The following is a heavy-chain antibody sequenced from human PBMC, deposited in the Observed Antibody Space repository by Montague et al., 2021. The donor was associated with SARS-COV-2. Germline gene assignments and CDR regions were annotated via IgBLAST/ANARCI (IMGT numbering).Heavy chain of an antibody. J-gene: IGHJ6*02. Sequence: CAISGDSVASNRAAWKWIRQSPSRDLEWLGRTYYRSKWYNDYAVSVKSRITINPDTSKNQFSLQLNSVTPEDTAVYYCARGLWFGELLSLYYYYGMDVWGQGTTVTVSS. CDR1: GDSVASNRAA. D-gene: IGHD3-10*01. V-gene: IGHV6-1*01. CDR2: TYYRSKWYN. CDR3: ARGLWFGELLSLYYYYGMDV.